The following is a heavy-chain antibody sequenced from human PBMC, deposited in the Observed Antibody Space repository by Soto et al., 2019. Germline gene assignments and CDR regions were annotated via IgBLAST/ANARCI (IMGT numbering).Heavy chain of an antibody. CDR2: IFHSGST. J-gene: IGHJ4*02. D-gene: IGHD1-26*01. Sequence: QVQLQESGPGLVKPSGTLSLTCAVFGGSISNSNWWTWVRQPPGKGLDWIGEIFHSGSTNYISSLMGRVNITVDRANNQFTLKLSSVTAADTAVYYCAHRPIVGAAIWGQGTLVTVSS. V-gene: IGHV4-4*02. CDR1: GGSISNSNW. CDR3: AHRPIVGAAI.